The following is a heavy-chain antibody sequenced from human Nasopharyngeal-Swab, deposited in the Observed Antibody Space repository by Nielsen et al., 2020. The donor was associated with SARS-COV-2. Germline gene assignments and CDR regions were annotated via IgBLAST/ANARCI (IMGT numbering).Heavy chain of an antibody. CDR2: ISSNGGST. Sequence: GESLKISCAASGFTFSSYAMHWVRQAPGKGLEYVSAISSNGGSTYYANSVKGRFTISRDNSKNTLYLQMNSLRAEDTAVYYCAKGVYSYGYVADLYFDYWGQGTLVTVSS. V-gene: IGHV3-64*01. CDR3: AKGVYSYGYVADLYFDY. CDR1: GFTFSSYA. J-gene: IGHJ4*02. D-gene: IGHD5-18*01.